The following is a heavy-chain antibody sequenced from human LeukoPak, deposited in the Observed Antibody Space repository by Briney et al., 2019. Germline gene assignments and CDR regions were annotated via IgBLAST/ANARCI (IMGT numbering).Heavy chain of an antibody. J-gene: IGHJ4*02. Sequence: GSLRLSCAASGFTFSDHYMDWVRQPPGKGLEWIGEINHSGSTNYNPSLKSRVTILVDTSKNQFSLKLSSVTAADTAVYYCARVVVQLLSAIPYHFDYWGQGTLVTVSS. CDR1: GFTFSDHY. D-gene: IGHD2-2*01. V-gene: IGHV4-34*01. CDR3: ARVVVQLLSAIPYHFDY. CDR2: INHSGST.